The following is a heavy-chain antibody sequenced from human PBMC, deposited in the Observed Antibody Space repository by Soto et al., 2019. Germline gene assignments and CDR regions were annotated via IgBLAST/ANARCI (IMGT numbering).Heavy chain of an antibody. CDR3: ARPMGYYYYMDV. V-gene: IGHV1-8*01. CDR1: GYTFTSYD. J-gene: IGHJ6*03. CDR2: MNPNSGNT. Sequence: ASVKVSCKASGYTFTSYDINWVRQATGQGLEWMGWMNPNSGNTGYAQKFQGRVTMTRNTSISTAYMELSSLRSEDTAVYYCARPMGYYYYMDVWGKGTTVTFSS.